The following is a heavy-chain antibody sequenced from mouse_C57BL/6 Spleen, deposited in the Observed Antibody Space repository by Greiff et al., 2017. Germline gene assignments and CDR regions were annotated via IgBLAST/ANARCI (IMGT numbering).Heavy chain of an antibody. CDR1: GYTFTDYY. CDR2: INPKNGGT. CDR3: AGWDFDD. Sequence: VQLQQSGPELVKPGASVKLSCKASGYTFTDYYMHWVKQRPGKSLEWIGCINPKNGGTSSNQKCKGKATLTVYKSSSTAYMELRSLPSEESAVYYCAGWDFDDWGQGTTVTVSS. D-gene: IGHD1-1*02. V-gene: IGHV1-22*01. J-gene: IGHJ2*01.